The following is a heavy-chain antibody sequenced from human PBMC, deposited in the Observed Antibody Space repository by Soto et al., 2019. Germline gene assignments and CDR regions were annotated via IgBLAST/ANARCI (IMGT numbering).Heavy chain of an antibody. CDR2: ISAYNGNT. Sequence: QVQLVQSGAEVKKPGASVKVSCKASGYTFTSYGISWVRQAPGQGLEWMGWISAYNGNTNYAQKLQGRVTMTTDPSTSTAYMELRSLRSDDTAVYYCARVNLEDSATMIARKGADYWGQGTLVTVSS. CDR3: ARVNLEDSATMIARKGADY. V-gene: IGHV1-18*01. D-gene: IGHD3-22*01. CDR1: GYTFTSYG. J-gene: IGHJ4*02.